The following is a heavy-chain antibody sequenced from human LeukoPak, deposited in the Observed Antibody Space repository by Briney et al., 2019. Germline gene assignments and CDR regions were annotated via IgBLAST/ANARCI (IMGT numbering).Heavy chain of an antibody. D-gene: IGHD3-10*01. V-gene: IGHV1-46*01. Sequence: ASVKVSCKASGYTFTSYYMHWVRQAPGQGLEWMGIINPSGGSTSYAQKFQGRVTMTRDTSTSTVYMELSSLRSEDTAVYYCARDLRYGSGSSVYYYYGMDVWGQGTTVTVSS. CDR2: INPSGGST. CDR1: GYTFTSYY. CDR3: ARDLRYGSGSSVYYYYGMDV. J-gene: IGHJ6*02.